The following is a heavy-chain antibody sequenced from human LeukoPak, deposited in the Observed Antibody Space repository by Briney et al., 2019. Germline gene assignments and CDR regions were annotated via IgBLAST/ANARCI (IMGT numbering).Heavy chain of an antibody. Sequence: GGSLRLSCAASGFTFSSYAMSWVRQAPGKGLEWVSGISGSDGSTNYAGSVKGRFTISRDNSKNTLYLQMNSLRTEDTAVYYCRDPFDYWGQGTLVTVSS. J-gene: IGHJ4*02. CDR3: RDPFDY. V-gene: IGHV3-23*01. CDR1: GFTFSSYA. CDR2: ISGSDGST.